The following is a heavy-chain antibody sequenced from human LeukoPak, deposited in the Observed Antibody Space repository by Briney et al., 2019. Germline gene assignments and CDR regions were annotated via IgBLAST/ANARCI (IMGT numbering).Heavy chain of an antibody. D-gene: IGHD5-18*01. CDR1: GGSLSSYY. CDR2: IYYSGST. J-gene: IGHJ4*02. Sequence: SETLSLTCTVSGGSLSSYYWSWIRQPPGKGLEWIGYIYYSGSTKCNPSLKSRVSISVDTSKNQLSLRLSSVTAADTAVYYCARGQKYSYGYRVTELGSGYFDYWGQGTLVTVAS. CDR3: ARGQKYSYGYRVTELGSGYFDY. V-gene: IGHV4-59*01.